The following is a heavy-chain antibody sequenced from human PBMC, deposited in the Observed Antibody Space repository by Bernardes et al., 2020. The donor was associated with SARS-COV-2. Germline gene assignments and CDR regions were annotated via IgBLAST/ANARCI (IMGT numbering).Heavy chain of an antibody. CDR2: IKRAGSET. CDR1: GFTFSSYW. CDR3: VRSAGMDV. J-gene: IGHJ6*02. Sequence: GGSLRLSCAASGFTFSSYWMSWVRQAPGKGLEWVANIKRAGSETYYVDSVKGRFTISRDNAKNLVFLQMNSLRAEDTAVFYCVRSAGMDVWGQGTMVTVSS. V-gene: IGHV3-7*03.